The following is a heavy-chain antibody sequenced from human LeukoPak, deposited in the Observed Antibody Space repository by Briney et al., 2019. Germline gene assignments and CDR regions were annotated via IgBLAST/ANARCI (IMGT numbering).Heavy chain of an antibody. CDR3: ARDKGTAVADTWFDP. CDR1: GPSISSGSYY. J-gene: IGHJ5*02. D-gene: IGHD6-19*01. V-gene: IGHV4-61*02. CDR2: VYTSGST. Sequence: SQTLSLTCTVSGPSISSGSYYWGWLRQPAGKGLEWIVRVYTSGSTNYNPSLKSRVTISVDTSKNQFSLKLSSVTGADTAVYYGARDKGTAVADTWFDPWGQGTQVTVSS.